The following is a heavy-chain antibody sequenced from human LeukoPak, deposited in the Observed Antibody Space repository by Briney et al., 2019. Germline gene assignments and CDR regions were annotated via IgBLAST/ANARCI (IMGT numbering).Heavy chain of an antibody. D-gene: IGHD4/OR15-4a*01. CDR2: INPNSGGT. V-gene: IGHV1-2*02. Sequence: ASVKVSCKASGYTSTSYAMNWVRQAPGQGLEWMGWINPNSGGTNYAQKFQGRVTMTRDTSISTAYMELTRLRSDDTAVYYCARVHGAIGPFDYWGQGTLVSVSS. CDR1: GYTSTSYA. J-gene: IGHJ4*02. CDR3: ARVHGAIGPFDY.